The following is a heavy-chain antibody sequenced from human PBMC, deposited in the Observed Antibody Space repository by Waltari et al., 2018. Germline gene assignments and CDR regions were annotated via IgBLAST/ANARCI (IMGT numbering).Heavy chain of an antibody. CDR1: NGSINNFS. CDR2: AYFSGTT. J-gene: IGHJ5*02. Sequence: QVQLQESGPGLVKPSETLSLTCTVSNGSINNFSWSWIRQPPGKGLEWFGYAYFSGTTTYNPSLKSRVTISVDTSKNQFSLKLTSVTAADTATYYCARGGLRYYDSGSQPYNWFGPWGQGIMVSVSS. V-gene: IGHV4-59*01. CDR3: ARGGLRYYDSGSQPYNWFGP. D-gene: IGHD3-10*01.